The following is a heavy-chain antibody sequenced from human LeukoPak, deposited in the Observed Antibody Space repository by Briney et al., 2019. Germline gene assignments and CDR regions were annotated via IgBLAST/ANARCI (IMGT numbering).Heavy chain of an antibody. CDR3: ARDPSYSGSYYGYFDL. Sequence: SGGPLRLSCAASGFTFSSYGMHWVRQAPGKGLEWVAVISYDGSNKYYADSVKGRFTISRDNSKNTLYLQMNSLRAEDTAVYYCARDPSYSGSYYGYFDLWGRGTLVTVSS. CDR2: ISYDGSNK. D-gene: IGHD1-26*01. CDR1: GFTFSSYG. J-gene: IGHJ2*01. V-gene: IGHV3-30*03.